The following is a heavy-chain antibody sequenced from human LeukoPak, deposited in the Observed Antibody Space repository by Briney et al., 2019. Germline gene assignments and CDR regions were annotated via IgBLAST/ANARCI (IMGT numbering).Heavy chain of an antibody. CDR2: ISGSGGST. CDR1: GFTFSSYA. V-gene: IGHV3-23*01. J-gene: IGHJ4*02. Sequence: GGSLRLSCAASGFTFSSYAMSWVRQAPGKRLEWVSAISGSGGSTYYADSVKGRFTISRDNSKNTLYLQMNSLRAEDTAVYYCAKGSTMVRGPWSYWGQGTLVTVSS. CDR3: AKGSTMVRGPWSY. D-gene: IGHD3-10*01.